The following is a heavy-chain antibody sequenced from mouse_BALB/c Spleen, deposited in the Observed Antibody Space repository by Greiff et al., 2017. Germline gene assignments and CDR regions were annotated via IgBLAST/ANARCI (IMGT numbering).Heavy chain of an antibody. Sequence: VQLKESGAELVKPGASVKLSCTASGFNIKDTYMHWVKQRPEQGLEWIGRIDPANGNTKYDPKFQGKATITADTSSNTAYLQLSSLTSEDTAVYYCARGYDYWGQGTLVTVSA. V-gene: IGHV14-3*02. CDR1: GFNIKDTY. CDR2: IDPANGNT. J-gene: IGHJ3*01. D-gene: IGHD2-14*01. CDR3: ARGYDY.